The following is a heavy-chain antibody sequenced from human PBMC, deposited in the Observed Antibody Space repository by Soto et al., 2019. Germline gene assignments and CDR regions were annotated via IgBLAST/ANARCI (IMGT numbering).Heavy chain of an antibody. V-gene: IGHV3-7*01. D-gene: IGHD3-10*01. CDR2: IKQDGSGK. Sequence: EVQLVESGGGLVQPGGSLRLSCAASGFTFSDYWMTWVRQAPGKGLEWVANIKQDGSGKYYVDSVKGRFTISRDNAKDSLYLQMNSLRAEDTAVYYCVKEIYGLGSHWGQGTLVTVSS. CDR3: VKEIYGLGSH. CDR1: GFTFSDYW. J-gene: IGHJ4*02.